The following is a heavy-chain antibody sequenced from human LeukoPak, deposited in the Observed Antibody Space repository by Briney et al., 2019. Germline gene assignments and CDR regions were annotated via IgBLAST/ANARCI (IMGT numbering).Heavy chain of an antibody. V-gene: IGHV1-46*01. CDR3: ARSAEDDAFDI. J-gene: IGHJ3*02. CDR2: INPSGGST. Sequence: ASVKVSCKASGYTFTSYYMHWVRQAPGQGLEWMGIINPSGGSTSYAQKFQGRVTMTRDTSTSTVYTELSSLRSEDTAVYYCARSAEDDAFDICGQGTMVTVSS. CDR1: GYTFTSYY.